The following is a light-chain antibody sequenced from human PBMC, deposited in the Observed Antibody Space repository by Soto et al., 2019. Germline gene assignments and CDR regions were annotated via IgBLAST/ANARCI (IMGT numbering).Light chain of an antibody. CDR1: SSDVGGYDY. CDR2: KVS. J-gene: IGLJ3*02. Sequence: QSALTQPASVSGSPGQSITLSCTGTSSDVGGYDYVSWYQQHPGKAPKLIISKVSNRPSGVSNRFSGSKYGNTASLTISGLQAEDEADYYCSSYSSSSIWVFGGGTKVTVL. V-gene: IGLV2-14*01. CDR3: SSYSSSSIWV.